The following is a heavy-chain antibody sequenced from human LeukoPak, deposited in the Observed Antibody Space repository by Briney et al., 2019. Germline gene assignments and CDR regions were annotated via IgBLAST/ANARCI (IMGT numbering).Heavy chain of an antibody. V-gene: IGHV3-30*02. D-gene: IGHD3-3*01. CDR3: AKVSTTRTYYDFWSGPNWFDP. CDR1: GFTFSSYG. CDR2: IRYDGSNK. J-gene: IGHJ5*02. Sequence: PGGSLRLSCAASGFTFSSYGMHWVRQVPGKGLEWVAFIRYDGSNKYYADSVKGRFTISRDNSKNTLYLQMNSLRAEDTAVYYCAKVSTTRTYYDFWSGPNWFDPWGQGTLVTVSS.